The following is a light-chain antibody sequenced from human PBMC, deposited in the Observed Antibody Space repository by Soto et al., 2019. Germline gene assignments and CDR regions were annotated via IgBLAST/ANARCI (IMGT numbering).Light chain of an antibody. CDR2: GAF. CDR1: PSVTNY. V-gene: IGKV3D-15*02. Sequence: EIVMTQSPATLSVSPGERATLSCRASPSVTNYLAWYQQKPGQAPRLLIYGAFNRATGIPDRFSGSASGTDFTLTISRLEPEDFAVYFCQQYSDLPMTFGQGTRLEIK. J-gene: IGKJ5*01. CDR3: QQYSDLPMT.